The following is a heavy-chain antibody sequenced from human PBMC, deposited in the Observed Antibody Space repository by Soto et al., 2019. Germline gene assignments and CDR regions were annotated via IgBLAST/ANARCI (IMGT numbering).Heavy chain of an antibody. J-gene: IGHJ4*02. V-gene: IGHV1-46*01. CDR3: ARDSPFGYSYLFDY. CDR2: INPSGGST. Sequence: QVQLVQSGAEVKKPGASVKVSCKASGYTFTSYYMHWVRQAPGQGLEWMGIINPSGGSTSYAQKCQGRVPTTRDTSTSTVYMELSSLISEDTAVYYCARDSPFGYSYLFDYWGQGTLVTVSS. D-gene: IGHD5-18*01. CDR1: GYTFTSYY.